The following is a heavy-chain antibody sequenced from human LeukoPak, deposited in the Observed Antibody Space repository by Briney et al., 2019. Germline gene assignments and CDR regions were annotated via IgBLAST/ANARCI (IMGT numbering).Heavy chain of an antibody. V-gene: IGHV3-74*01. CDR3: ARESNWGSMGAFDI. CDR2: INSDGSST. CDR1: GFTFSSYW. Sequence: PGGSLRLSCAASGFTFSSYWMHWVRHAPGKGLVWVSRINSDGSSTSYADSVKGRFTISRDNAKNTLYLQMNSLRAEDTAVYYCARESNWGSMGAFDIWGQGTMVTVSS. J-gene: IGHJ3*02. D-gene: IGHD7-27*01.